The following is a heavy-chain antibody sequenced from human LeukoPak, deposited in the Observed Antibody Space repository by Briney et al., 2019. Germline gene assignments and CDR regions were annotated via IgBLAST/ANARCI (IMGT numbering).Heavy chain of an antibody. D-gene: IGHD2-8*01. J-gene: IGHJ6*03. V-gene: IGHV3-23*01. CDR2: IFPSGGEI. Sequence: GGSLRLSCAASGFTFSTFAMIWVRQPPGKGLEWVSSIFPSGGEIHYADSVRGRFTISRDNSKSTLSLQMNSLRAEDTAVYYCAKDRCSNGVGCYYYYMDVWGKGTTVTISS. CDR1: GFTFSTFA. CDR3: AKDRCSNGVGCYYYYMDV.